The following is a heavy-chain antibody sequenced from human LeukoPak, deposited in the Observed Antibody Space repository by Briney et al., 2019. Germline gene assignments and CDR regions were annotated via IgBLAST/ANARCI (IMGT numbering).Heavy chain of an antibody. J-gene: IGHJ4*02. V-gene: IGHV3-48*01. D-gene: IGHD3-10*01. Sequence: GRSLRLSCAASGFTFSSYAMHWVRQAPGKGLEWVSHISSSSSTRYYADSVKGRFTLSRDNAKNSLYLQMNSLRAEDTAVYYCARAGFTFSDYFGSFFDYWGQGTLVTVSS. CDR1: GFTFSSYA. CDR2: ISSSSSTR. CDR3: ARAGFTFSDYFGSFFDY.